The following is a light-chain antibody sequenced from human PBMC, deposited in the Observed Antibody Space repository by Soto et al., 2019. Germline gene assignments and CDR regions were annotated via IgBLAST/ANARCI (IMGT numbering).Light chain of an antibody. CDR2: DAS. CDR1: QSVTNSY. CDR3: QQYGRSPGLLT. J-gene: IGKJ3*01. V-gene: IGKV3-20*01. Sequence: EIVLTQSPGTLSLSPGERVTLSCRASQSVTNSYLAWYQQKPGQAPRLLMYDASTRATGIPDRFSGSGSGKDFTLTISRLEPEDFAVYYCQQYGRSPGLLTFGPGTKVDIK.